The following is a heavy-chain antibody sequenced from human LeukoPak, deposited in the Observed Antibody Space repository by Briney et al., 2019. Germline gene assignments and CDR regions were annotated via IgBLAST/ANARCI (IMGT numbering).Heavy chain of an antibody. D-gene: IGHD3-10*01. Sequence: GGSLRFSCAASGFTFSSYGMNWVRQDPGKGLEWVSGISGSGDSTYYADSVKGRFTISRDNSKNTVYMQMNRLRAEDTAVYYCAKVTNPYGSGSSFDYWGQGTQVTVSS. V-gene: IGHV3-23*01. CDR1: GFTFSSYG. CDR3: AKVTNPYGSGSSFDY. CDR2: ISGSGDST. J-gene: IGHJ4*02.